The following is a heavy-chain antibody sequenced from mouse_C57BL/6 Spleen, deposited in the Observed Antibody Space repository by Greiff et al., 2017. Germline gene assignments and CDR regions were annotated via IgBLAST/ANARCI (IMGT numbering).Heavy chain of an antibody. Sequence: EVQLQQSGPELVKPGASVKISCKASGYTFTDYYMNWVKQSHGKSLEWIGDINPNNGGTSYNQKFKGKATLTVDKSSSTAYMELRSLTSEDSAVYYCARGGVYDYDGGGYFDYWGQGTTLTVSS. CDR1: GYTFTDYY. CDR2: INPNNGGT. J-gene: IGHJ2*01. CDR3: ARGGVYDYDGGGYFDY. V-gene: IGHV1-26*01. D-gene: IGHD2-4*01.